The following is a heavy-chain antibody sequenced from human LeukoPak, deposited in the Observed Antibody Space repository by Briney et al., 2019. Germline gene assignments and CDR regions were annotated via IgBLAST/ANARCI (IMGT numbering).Heavy chain of an antibody. CDR2: INPNSGGT. CDR1: RYTFTGYY. D-gene: IGHD6-13*01. V-gene: IGHV1-2*02. CDR3: ARAHSSSWYKYFDY. J-gene: IGHJ4*02. Sequence: GASVKVSCKASRYTFTGYYMHWVRQAPGQGLEWMGWINPNSGGTNYAQKFQGRVTMTRDTSISTAYMELSRLRSDDTAVYYCARAHSSSWYKYFDYWGQGTLVTVSS.